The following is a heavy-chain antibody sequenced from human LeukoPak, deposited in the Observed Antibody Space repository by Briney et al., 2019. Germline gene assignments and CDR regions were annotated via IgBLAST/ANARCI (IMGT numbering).Heavy chain of an antibody. D-gene: IGHD4-17*01. CDR2: VYSSGST. J-gene: IGHJ4*02. CDR3: ARDLYGVSHDY. Sequence: GGSLRLSCAASGFTVSSNYMNWVRQAPGKGLEWVSVVYSSGSTYYADSVKGRFTISRDNSKNTLYLQMNSLRAEDTAVYYCARDLYGVSHDYWGQGTLVTVSS. V-gene: IGHV3-53*01. CDR1: GFTVSSNY.